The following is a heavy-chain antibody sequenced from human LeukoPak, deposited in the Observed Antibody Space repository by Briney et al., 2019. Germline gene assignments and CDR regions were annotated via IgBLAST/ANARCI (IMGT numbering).Heavy chain of an antibody. Sequence: GGPLRLSCAASGFTFSNYAIDWVRQAPGKGLEWVSSISGSGGSSHYADSVKGRFTISRDNSKNTVYLEMNSLRAEDTAVYYCAKVVDGYNSPFDYWGRGTLVTVSS. CDR1: GFTFSNYA. D-gene: IGHD5-24*01. V-gene: IGHV3-23*01. J-gene: IGHJ4*02. CDR3: AKVVDGYNSPFDY. CDR2: ISGSGGSS.